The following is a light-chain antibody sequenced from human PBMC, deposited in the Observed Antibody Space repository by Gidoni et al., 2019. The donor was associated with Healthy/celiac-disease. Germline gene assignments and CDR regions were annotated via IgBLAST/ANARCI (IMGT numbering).Light chain of an antibody. CDR2: VGS. V-gene: IGLV2-23*01. CDR1: SSDVGSHNL. Sequence: SAPTHPAPVSASPGQPITITCTGTSSDVGSHNLVSWYQQHPGKAPKLMSYVGSKRPSGVSNRFSGSKSGNTASLTISGLQAEDEADYYCCSYAGSSTWVFGGGTKLTVL. CDR3: CSYAGSSTWV. J-gene: IGLJ3*02.